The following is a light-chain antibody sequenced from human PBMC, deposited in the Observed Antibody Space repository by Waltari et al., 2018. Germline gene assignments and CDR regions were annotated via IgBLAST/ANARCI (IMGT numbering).Light chain of an antibody. CDR1: QSPVHSDGNTH. V-gene: IGKV2-30*02. CDR2: KVS. J-gene: IGKJ1*01. Sequence: VVMTQXXXSXPVTLGXXXXXXCWSSQSPVHSDGNTHLNWFQQRPGQSPRRLIYKVSRRDSGVPDRFSGSGSVTDFTLKISRVEAEDVGVYYCMQGTHWPRTFGQGTKVQIK. CDR3: MQGTHWPRT.